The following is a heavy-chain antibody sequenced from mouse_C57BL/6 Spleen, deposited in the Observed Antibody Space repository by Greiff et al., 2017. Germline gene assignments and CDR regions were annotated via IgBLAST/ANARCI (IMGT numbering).Heavy chain of an antibody. CDR3: ARHDYYAMDY. CDR1: GYTFTSYW. V-gene: IGHV1-72*01. J-gene: IGHJ4*01. CDR2: IDPISGGT. Sequence: QVHVKQPGAELVKPGASVKLSCKASGYTFTSYWMHWVKQRPGRGLEWIGRIDPISGGTKYNEKFKSKATLTVDKPSSTAYLQLSSLTSEDSEVYYCARHDYYAMDYWGQGTSVTVSS.